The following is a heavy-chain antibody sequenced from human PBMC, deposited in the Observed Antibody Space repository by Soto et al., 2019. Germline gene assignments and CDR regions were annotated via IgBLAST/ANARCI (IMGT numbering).Heavy chain of an antibody. J-gene: IGHJ4*02. Sequence: SETLSLTCAVSGGSISSSNLWSWVRQPPGKGLEWIGEIHQSGSTNYNPSLKSRVSISVDKSKNQFSLRLSSVTAADTAVYYCARRDYYDSTNYYAYWGQGTLVTVSS. V-gene: IGHV4-4*02. CDR3: ARRDYYDSTNYYAY. D-gene: IGHD3-22*01. CDR1: GGSISSSNL. CDR2: IHQSGST.